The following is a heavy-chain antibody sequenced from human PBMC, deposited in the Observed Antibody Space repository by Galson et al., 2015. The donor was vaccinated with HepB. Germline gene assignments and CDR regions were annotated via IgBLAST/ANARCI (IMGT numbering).Heavy chain of an antibody. V-gene: IGHV1-58*02. CDR3: ARDLSGAARYFDY. Sequence: SVKVSCKASGFTFTSSAMQWVRQARGQRLEWIGWIVVGSGNTNYAQKFQERVTITRDMSTSTAYMELSSLRSEDTAVYYCARDLSGAARYFDYWGQGTLVTVSS. CDR2: IVVGSGNT. J-gene: IGHJ4*02. D-gene: IGHD6-6*01. CDR1: GFTFTSSA.